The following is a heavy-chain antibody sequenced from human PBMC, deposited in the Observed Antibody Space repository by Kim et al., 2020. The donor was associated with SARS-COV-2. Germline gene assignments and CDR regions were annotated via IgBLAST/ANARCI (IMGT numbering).Heavy chain of an antibody. V-gene: IGHV3-49*04. CDR3: TRGPPLFDY. CDR2: IRSKAYGGTT. CDR1: GYTFGDYA. J-gene: IGHJ4*02. Sequence: GGSLRLSCTGSGYTFGDYAMSWVRQAPGKGLEWVVFIRSKAYGGTTEYAASVKGRFTILRDDSKSIAYLEMNSLKSEDTAVYYCTRGPPLFDYWGQGTLV.